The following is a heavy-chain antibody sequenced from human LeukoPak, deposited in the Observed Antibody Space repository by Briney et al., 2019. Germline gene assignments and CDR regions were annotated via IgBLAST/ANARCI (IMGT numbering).Heavy chain of an antibody. CDR3: ARVTGSGSYYNYYLYYYMDV. J-gene: IGHJ6*03. Sequence: SETLSLTCTVSGDSISRYSWTWIRQPAGKKLEWIGRIYTSENTNYNPSLKSRVTMSVDASKNQFSLKLTSVTAADTAVYYCARVTGSGSYYNYYLYYYMDVWGRGTTVTISS. V-gene: IGHV4-4*07. D-gene: IGHD3-10*01. CDR1: GDSISRYS. CDR2: IYTSENT.